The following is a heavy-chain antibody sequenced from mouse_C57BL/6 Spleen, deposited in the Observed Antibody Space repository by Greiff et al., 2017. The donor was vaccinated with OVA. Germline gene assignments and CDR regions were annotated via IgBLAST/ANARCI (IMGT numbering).Heavy chain of an antibody. Sequence: QVQLQQPGAELVKPGASVKMSCKASGYTFTSYWITWVKQRPGQGLEWIGDIYPGSGSTNYNEKFKSKATLTVDTSSSTAYMQLSSLTSEDSAVYYCARSYYVNSYVDDWGQGTSVTVSS. CDR1: GYTFTSYW. CDR3: ARSYYVNSYVDD. J-gene: IGHJ4*01. D-gene: IGHD2-1*01. CDR2: IYPGSGST. V-gene: IGHV1-55*01.